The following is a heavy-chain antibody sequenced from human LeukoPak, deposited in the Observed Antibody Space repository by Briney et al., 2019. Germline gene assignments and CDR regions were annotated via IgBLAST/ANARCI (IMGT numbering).Heavy chain of an antibody. CDR2: ISYDGSNK. Sequence: PGRSLRLSCAASGFTFSSYGMHWVRQAPGKGLEWVAVISYDGSNKYYADSVKGRFTISRDNSKNTLYLQMNSLRAEDTAVYYCARVVVAATFDYWGQGTLVTVSS. CDR3: ARVVVAATFDY. D-gene: IGHD2-15*01. V-gene: IGHV3-30*03. CDR1: GFTFSSYG. J-gene: IGHJ4*02.